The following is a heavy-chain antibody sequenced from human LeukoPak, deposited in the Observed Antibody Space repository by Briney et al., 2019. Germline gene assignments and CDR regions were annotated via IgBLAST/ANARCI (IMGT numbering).Heavy chain of an antibody. Sequence: GASVNVSCKASGYSFTDYYIHWVRQAPGQGLEWMGWINPDSGGTSFAPKFRGRVTMTRDSSISAAYMELSRVTSDDTAVYYCAREYSSGPGDYWGQGTLVTVSS. CDR2: INPDSGGT. V-gene: IGHV1-2*02. CDR1: GYSFTDYY. D-gene: IGHD3-22*01. J-gene: IGHJ4*02. CDR3: AREYSSGPGDY.